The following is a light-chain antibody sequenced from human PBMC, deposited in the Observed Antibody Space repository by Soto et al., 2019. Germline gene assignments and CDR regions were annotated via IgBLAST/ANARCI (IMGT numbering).Light chain of an antibody. CDR3: QQYNNWPGT. Sequence: DMVLTQSPGTLSLSPGERATLSCRTSQSVSSPYLAWYQQKPGQAPRLLIQRASTRATGIPARFSGSASGTEFPLTISSLQSEDFAVYFCQQYNNWPGTFGQGTKVDIK. CDR1: QSVSSPY. V-gene: IGKV3-15*01. J-gene: IGKJ1*01. CDR2: RAS.